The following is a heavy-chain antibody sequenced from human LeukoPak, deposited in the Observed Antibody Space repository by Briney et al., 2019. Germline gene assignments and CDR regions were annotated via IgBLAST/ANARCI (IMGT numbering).Heavy chain of an antibody. CDR1: GSTFTRYY. CDR2: INPSSGST. D-gene: IGHD6-13*01. CDR3: ARTYSSSWSYCDS. Sequence: ASVKVSCKASGSTFTRYYIHWVRQAPGQGLDWMGMINPSSGSTRFAQMFQDRVTMTRDTSTSAVYMELSILTSEDTAMYYCARTYSSSWSYCDSWGQGTLVTVSS. V-gene: IGHV1-46*01. J-gene: IGHJ4*02.